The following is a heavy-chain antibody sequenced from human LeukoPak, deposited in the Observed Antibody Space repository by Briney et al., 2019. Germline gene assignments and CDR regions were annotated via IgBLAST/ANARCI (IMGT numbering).Heavy chain of an antibody. J-gene: IGHJ4*02. CDR2: ISSSSSYI. V-gene: IGHV3-21*01. Sequence: GGSLRLSCAASGFTFSSYSMNWVRQAPGKGVEWVSSISSSSSYIYYADSVKGRFTISRDNAKNSLYLQMNSLRGEDTAVYYCARFKGVVVPAASYYFDYWGQGTLVTVSS. D-gene: IGHD2-2*01. CDR3: ARFKGVVVPAASYYFDY. CDR1: GFTFSSYS.